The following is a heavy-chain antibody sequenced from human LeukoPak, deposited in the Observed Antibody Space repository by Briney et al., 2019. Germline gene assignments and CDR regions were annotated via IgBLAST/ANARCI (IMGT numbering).Heavy chain of an antibody. D-gene: IGHD2-15*01. CDR2: INPDSGGA. CDR1: GGTFSSYA. V-gene: IGHV1-2*02. J-gene: IGHJ4*02. CDR3: ARDPSKILWVAYFEY. Sequence: ASVKVSCKASGGTFSSYAISWVRQAPGQGLEWMGWINPDSGGANYAQNFQGRVSLTRDTSISTVYMELNSLTSDDTAVYYCARDPSKILWVAYFEYWGQGTLVTVSS.